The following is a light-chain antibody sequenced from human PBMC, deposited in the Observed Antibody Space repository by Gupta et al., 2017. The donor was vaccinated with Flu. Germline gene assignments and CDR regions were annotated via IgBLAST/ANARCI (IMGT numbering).Light chain of an antibody. CDR1: QSVSSSY. J-gene: IGKJ1*01. Sequence: ELVLPQSPGTLSLSPGERATLSCRASQSVSSSYLAWYQQKPGQAPRLLIYGASSRATGIPDRFSGSGSGTDFTLTISSLQPEDVAVYYCQQYDSPPWTFGPGTKVEIK. CDR3: QQYDSPPWT. V-gene: IGKV3-20*01. CDR2: GAS.